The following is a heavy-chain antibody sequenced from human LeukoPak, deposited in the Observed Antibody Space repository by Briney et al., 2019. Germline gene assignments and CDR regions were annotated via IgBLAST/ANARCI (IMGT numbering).Heavy chain of an antibody. CDR2: IYPGDSDT. CDR1: GYSFTSYW. D-gene: IGHD3-22*01. CDR3: ARTYYYDNLQYFQH. V-gene: IGHV5-51*01. J-gene: IGHJ1*01. Sequence: GESLQISCKGSGYSFTSYWIAWVRQLPGKGLEWMGIIYPGDSDTRYSPSFQGQVTISADKSISTAYLQWSSLKASDTAMYYCARTYYYDNLQYFQHWGQGTLVTVSS.